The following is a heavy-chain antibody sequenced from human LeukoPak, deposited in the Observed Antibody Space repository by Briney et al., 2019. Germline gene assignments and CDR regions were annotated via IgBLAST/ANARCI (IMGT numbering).Heavy chain of an antibody. CDR1: GFTFSSYS. J-gene: IGHJ3*02. D-gene: IGHD3-9*01. Sequence: GGSLRLSCAASGFTFSSYSMHWVRQAPGKGLEWVAVIWYDGSNKYYADSVKGRFTISRDNSKNTLYLQMNSLRAEDTAVYYCARAQRITIFSGYRIWGQGTMVTVSS. CDR3: ARAQRITIFSGYRI. CDR2: IWYDGSNK. V-gene: IGHV3-33*01.